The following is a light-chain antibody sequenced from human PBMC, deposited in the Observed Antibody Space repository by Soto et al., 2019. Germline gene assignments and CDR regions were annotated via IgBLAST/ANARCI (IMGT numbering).Light chain of an antibody. CDR2: EVS. J-gene: IGLJ1*01. Sequence: QSALTQPASVSGSPGQSITISCTGTTSDVVGYNYVSWYQQHPGKVPKLLIHEVSNRPSGVSNRFSGSKSGNTASLTISGLQAEDEADYYCLSKTSSISYVFGTGTKLTVL. CDR3: LSKTSSISYV. CDR1: TSDVVGYNY. V-gene: IGLV2-14*01.